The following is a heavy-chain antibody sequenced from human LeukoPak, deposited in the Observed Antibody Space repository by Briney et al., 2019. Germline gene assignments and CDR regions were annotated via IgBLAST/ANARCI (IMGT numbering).Heavy chain of an antibody. J-gene: IGHJ4*02. Sequence: ASVEVSCKASGYTFTSYGISWVRQAPGQGLEWMGWISAYNGNTNYAQKLQGRVTMTTDTSTSTAYMELRSLRSDDTAVYYCARGVRSPRSSWFPYHFDYWGQGTLVTVSS. CDR3: ARGVRSPRSSWFPYHFDY. D-gene: IGHD6-13*01. V-gene: IGHV1-18*01. CDR2: ISAYNGNT. CDR1: GYTFTSYG.